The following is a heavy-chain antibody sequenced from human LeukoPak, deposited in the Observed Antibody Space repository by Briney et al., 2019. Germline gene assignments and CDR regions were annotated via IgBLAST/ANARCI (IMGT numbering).Heavy chain of an antibody. D-gene: IGHD3-9*01. V-gene: IGHV4-59*08. J-gene: IGHJ3*02. CDR3: ARHRDVMTINAFDI. Sequence: SETLSLTCTVSGGSISSYYWSWIRQPPGKGLEWIGYIYYSGSTNYNPSLKSRVTISVDTSKNQFSLKLSSVTAADTAVYYCARHRDVMTINAFDIWGQGTMVTVSS. CDR2: IYYSGST. CDR1: GGSISSYY.